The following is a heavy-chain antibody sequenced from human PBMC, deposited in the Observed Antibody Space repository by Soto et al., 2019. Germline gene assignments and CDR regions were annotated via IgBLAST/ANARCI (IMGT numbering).Heavy chain of an antibody. CDR1: GFTFSSYG. CDR2: ISYDGSNK. CDR3: AEDPYY. Sequence: PGGSLILSCAASGFTFSSYGMHWVRQAPGKGLEWVAVISYDGSNKYYADSVKGRFTISRDNSKNTLYLQMNSLRAEDTAVYYCAEDPYYWGQGTLVTVSS. V-gene: IGHV3-30*18. J-gene: IGHJ4*02.